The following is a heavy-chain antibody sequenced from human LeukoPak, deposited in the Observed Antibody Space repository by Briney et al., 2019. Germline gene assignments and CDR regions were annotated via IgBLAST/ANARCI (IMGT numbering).Heavy chain of an antibody. V-gene: IGHV3-23*01. CDR2: ISGSGGST. J-gene: IGHJ4*02. CDR3: AKEIRLPWFGELADY. CDR1: GFTVSNNY. D-gene: IGHD3-10*01. Sequence: GGSLRLSCEVSGFTVSNNYMSWVRQAPGKGLEWVSAISGSGGSTYYADSVKGRFTISRDNSKNTLYLQMNSLRAEDTAVYYCAKEIRLPWFGELADYWGQGTLVTVSS.